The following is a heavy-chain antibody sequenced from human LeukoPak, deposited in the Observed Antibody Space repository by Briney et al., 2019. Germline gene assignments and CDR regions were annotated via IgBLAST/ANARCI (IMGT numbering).Heavy chain of an antibody. Sequence: GGSLRLSCAASGFTFSSYDMTWVRQAPGKGLEWVASISESGSSRFYTDSVKGRFTISRDNSKSTLYLQMDSLRAEDTAEYYCGLRYADFFDFWGQGTLVTVSS. D-gene: IGHD2-15*01. CDR2: ISESGSSR. J-gene: IGHJ4*02. V-gene: IGHV3-23*01. CDR1: GFTFSSYD. CDR3: GLRYADFFDF.